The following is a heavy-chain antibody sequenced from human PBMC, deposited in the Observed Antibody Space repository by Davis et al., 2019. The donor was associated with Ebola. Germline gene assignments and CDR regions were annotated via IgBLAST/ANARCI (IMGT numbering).Heavy chain of an antibody. J-gene: IGHJ4*02. D-gene: IGHD1-26*01. CDR1: GFTFSSYA. CDR2: ISGSGGST. Sequence: GESLKISCAASGFTFSSYAMSWVRQAPGKGLEWVSAISGSGGSTYYADSVKGRFTISRDNSKNTLYLQMNSLRAEDTAVYYCAKDRVVGAIKYFDYWGQGTLVTVSS. CDR3: AKDRVVGAIKYFDY. V-gene: IGHV3-23*01.